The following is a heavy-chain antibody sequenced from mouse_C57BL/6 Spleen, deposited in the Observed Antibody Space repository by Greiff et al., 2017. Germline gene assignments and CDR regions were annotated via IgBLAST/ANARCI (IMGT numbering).Heavy chain of an antibody. CDR1: GFTFSRYA. J-gene: IGHJ3*01. CDR3: TRACVYYDYDWFAY. D-gene: IGHD2-4*01. Sequence: EVKLMESGEGLVKPGGSLKLSCAASGFTFSRYAMSWVRQTPEKRLEWVAYISSGGDYIYYADTVKGRFTISRDNARNTLYLQMSSLKSEDTAMYYCTRACVYYDYDWFAYWGQGTLVTVSA. V-gene: IGHV5-9-1*02. CDR2: ISSGGDYI.